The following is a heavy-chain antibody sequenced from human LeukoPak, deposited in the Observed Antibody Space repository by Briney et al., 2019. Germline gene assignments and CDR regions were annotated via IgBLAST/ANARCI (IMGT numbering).Heavy chain of an antibody. J-gene: IGHJ4*02. CDR2: FDPEDGET. CDR3: ATGWQNYYDSSGFGDY. Sequence: ASVKVSCKVSGYTLTELSMHWVRQAPGKGLEWMGGFDPEDGETIYAQKFQGRVTMTEDTSTDTAYMELSSLRSEDTAVYYCATGWQNYYDSSGFGDYWGQGTLVTVSS. V-gene: IGHV1-24*01. CDR1: GYTLTELS. D-gene: IGHD3-22*01.